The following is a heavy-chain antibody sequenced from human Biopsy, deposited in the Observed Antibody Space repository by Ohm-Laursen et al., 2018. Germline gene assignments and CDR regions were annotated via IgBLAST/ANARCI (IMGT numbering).Heavy chain of an antibody. Sequence: GPSVNVSCKASGFSFTGYYIHWVRQAPGQGLEWMGWISPKSGDTNYAHKFQGNITMTRDTSMSTAYMEMSRLRCDDTAVYYCALQSVAQMKNFDYWGQGTLVTVSS. CDR1: GFSFTGYY. CDR3: ALQSVAQMKNFDY. D-gene: IGHD6-19*01. CDR2: ISPKSGDT. V-gene: IGHV1-2*02. J-gene: IGHJ4*02.